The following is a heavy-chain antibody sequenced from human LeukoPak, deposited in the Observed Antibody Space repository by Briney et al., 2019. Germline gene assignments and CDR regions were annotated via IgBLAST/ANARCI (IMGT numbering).Heavy chain of an antibody. V-gene: IGHV3-33*01. CDR3: ARDLLLWFGELLA. Sequence: GGSLRLSCAASGFTFSSYGMPWVRQAPGKGLEWVAVIWYDGSNKYYADSVKGRFTISRDNSKNTLYLQMNSLRAEDTAVYYCARDLLLWFGELLAWGQGTLVTVSS. J-gene: IGHJ5*02. D-gene: IGHD3-10*01. CDR2: IWYDGSNK. CDR1: GFTFSSYG.